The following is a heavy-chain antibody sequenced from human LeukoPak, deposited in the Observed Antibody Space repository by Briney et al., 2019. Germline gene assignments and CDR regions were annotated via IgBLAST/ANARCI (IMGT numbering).Heavy chain of an antibody. CDR1: GFTFSSYA. D-gene: IGHD3-16*01. Sequence: GGSLRLSCAASGFTFSSYAMSWVRQAPGKGLEWVSAISGSGGSTYYADSVKGRFTISRDNSKNTLYLQMNSLRAEDTAVYYRAKRENDYVWGSYGYFDYWGQGTLVTVSS. CDR3: AKRENDYVWGSYGYFDY. CDR2: ISGSGGST. J-gene: IGHJ4*02. V-gene: IGHV3-23*01.